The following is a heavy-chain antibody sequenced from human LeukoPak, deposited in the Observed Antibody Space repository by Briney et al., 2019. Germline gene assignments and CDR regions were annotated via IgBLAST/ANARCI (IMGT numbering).Heavy chain of an antibody. CDR1: GGSISRYY. CDR2: IFYSGST. Sequence: SETLSLTCTVSGGSISRYYWSWVRQPPGKGLEWIGYIFYSGSTNYNPSLKSRVTASVDTSKNQFSLKLSSVTAADTAMYYCARVLVTGNTGYYMDVWGKGTTVTVSS. V-gene: IGHV4-59*01. D-gene: IGHD6-19*01. J-gene: IGHJ6*03. CDR3: ARVLVTGNTGYYMDV.